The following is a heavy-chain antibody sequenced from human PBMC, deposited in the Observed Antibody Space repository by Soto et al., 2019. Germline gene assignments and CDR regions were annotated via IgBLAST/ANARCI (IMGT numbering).Heavy chain of an antibody. D-gene: IGHD3-22*01. V-gene: IGHV1-46*01. J-gene: IGHJ4*02. CDR1: GYTFINYY. CDR3: ARLASYDSSGYYPHFDY. CDR2: INPSGGST. Sequence: ASVKVSCKASGYTFINYYMHWVRQAPGQGLEWMGIINPSGGSTRYAQKFQGRVTMTRDTSTSTVYMELSSLRSEDTAVYYCARLASYDSSGYYPHFDYWGQGTLVTVSS.